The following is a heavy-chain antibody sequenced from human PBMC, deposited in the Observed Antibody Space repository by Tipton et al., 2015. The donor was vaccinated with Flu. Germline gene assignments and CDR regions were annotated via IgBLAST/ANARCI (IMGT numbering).Heavy chain of an antibody. CDR3: ARVGRITWDYRFVH. CDR2: IHHSGDA. D-gene: IGHD3-10*01. Sequence: TLSLTCAVSDYSISSGYYWGWIRQPPGKGLEWIGSIHHSGDAYYIPSLKSRVSLSVGTTKNQFSLMVTSVTAADTAVYYCARVGRITWDYRFVHWGQGALVTVSS. V-gene: IGHV4-38-2*01. J-gene: IGHJ4*02. CDR1: DYSISSGYY.